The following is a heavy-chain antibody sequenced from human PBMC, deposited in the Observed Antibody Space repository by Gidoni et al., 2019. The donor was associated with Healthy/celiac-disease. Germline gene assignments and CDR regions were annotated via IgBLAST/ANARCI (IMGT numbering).Heavy chain of an antibody. CDR1: GFTVSSKY. J-gene: IGHJ4*02. CDR3: ARGVHDRHFDY. D-gene: IGHD3-16*01. Sequence: EVQLVETGGGLIQPGGSLRLSCAASGFTVSSKYMRWVSQAPGKGLEWVSVIYSGGSTYYADSVKGRFTISRDNSKNTLYLQMNSLRAEDTAVYYCARGVHDRHFDYWGQGTLVTVSS. CDR2: IYSGGST. V-gene: IGHV3-53*02.